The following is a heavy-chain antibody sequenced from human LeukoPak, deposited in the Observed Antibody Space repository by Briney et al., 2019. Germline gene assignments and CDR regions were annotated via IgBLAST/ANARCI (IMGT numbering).Heavy chain of an antibody. CDR1: GGSISSFY. D-gene: IGHD4-17*01. CDR3: AATIKRDYGDTNLDY. Sequence: SETLSLTCTVSGGSISSFYWSWIRQPPGKGLEWIGYMYNRGNTNYNPPLKSRVTISEDTSQNQLSLQLRSVTAADTAVYYCAATIKRDYGDTNLDYWGQGTLVTVSS. CDR2: MYNRGNT. J-gene: IGHJ4*02. V-gene: IGHV4-59*01.